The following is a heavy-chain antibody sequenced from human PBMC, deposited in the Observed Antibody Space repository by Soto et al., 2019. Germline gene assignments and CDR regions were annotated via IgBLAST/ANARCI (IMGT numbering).Heavy chain of an antibody. D-gene: IGHD3-16*01. J-gene: IGHJ6*02. Sequence: GESLKISCKGSGYSFTSYWISWVRQMHGKGLEWMGRIDPSDSYTNYSPSFQGHVTISADKSISTAYLQWSSLKASDTAMYYCASPRGDYYYYGMDVWGQGTTVTVSS. CDR3: ASPRGDYYYYGMDV. CDR2: IDPSDSYT. CDR1: GYSFTSYW. V-gene: IGHV5-10-1*01.